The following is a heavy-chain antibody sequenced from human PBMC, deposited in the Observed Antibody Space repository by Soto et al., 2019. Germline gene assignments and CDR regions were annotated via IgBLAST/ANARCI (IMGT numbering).Heavy chain of an antibody. Sequence: GGSLRLSCAASGFTVSSNYMSWVRQAPGKGLEWVSVIYSGGSTYYADSVKGRFTISRDNSKNTLYLQMNSLRAEDTAVYYCARATSNLLFDYWRQGTLVTVSS. CDR3: ARATSNLLFDY. CDR2: IYSGGST. V-gene: IGHV3-53*01. J-gene: IGHJ4*02. D-gene: IGHD1-1*01. CDR1: GFTVSSNY.